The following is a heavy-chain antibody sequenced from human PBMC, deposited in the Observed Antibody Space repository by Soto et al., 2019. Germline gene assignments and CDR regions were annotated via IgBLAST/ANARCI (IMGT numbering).Heavy chain of an antibody. V-gene: IGHV6-1*01. CDR3: ARTRVYDSYNYYGMAV. Sequence: SQNLSLTCAISGDSVSSNSAAWNWIRQSPSRGLEWLGRTYYRSKWYNDYAVSVKSRITINPDTSKNQFSLQLNSVTPEDTAVYYCARTRVYDSYNYYGMAVWGQGTTVTVSS. J-gene: IGHJ6*02. CDR1: GDSVSSNSAA. CDR2: TYYRSKWYN. D-gene: IGHD3-3*01.